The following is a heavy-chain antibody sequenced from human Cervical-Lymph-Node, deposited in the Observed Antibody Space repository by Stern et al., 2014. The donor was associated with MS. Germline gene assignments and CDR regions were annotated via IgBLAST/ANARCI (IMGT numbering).Heavy chain of an antibody. V-gene: IGHV3-33*01. CDR2: IYYDGSHR. J-gene: IGHJ4*02. D-gene: IGHD6-19*01. Sequence: VQLVESGGGVVQPGTSLRLSCAASASTFRDYGMHWVRQAPGKGLEWVAVIYYDGSHRYYTDSVKGRFTISRDNSKNTLYLQMSGLRAEDTAVYYCASLIAVAGTWVDYWGQGTLVTVSS. CDR1: ASTFRDYG. CDR3: ASLIAVAGTWVDY.